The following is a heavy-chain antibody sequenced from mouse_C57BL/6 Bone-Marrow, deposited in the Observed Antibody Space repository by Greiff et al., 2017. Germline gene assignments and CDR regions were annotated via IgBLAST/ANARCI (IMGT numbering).Heavy chain of an antibody. Sequence: QVQLQQPGAELVKPGASVKLSCKASGYTFTSYWMHWVKQRPGQGLEWIGMIHPNSGSTNYNEKFKSKATLTVDKSSSTAYMQLSSLTSEDSAVXYCARSKSHSNYDYWGQGTTLTVSS. V-gene: IGHV1-64*01. CDR1: GYTFTSYW. CDR2: IHPNSGST. J-gene: IGHJ2*01. CDR3: ARSKSHSNYDY. D-gene: IGHD2-5*01.